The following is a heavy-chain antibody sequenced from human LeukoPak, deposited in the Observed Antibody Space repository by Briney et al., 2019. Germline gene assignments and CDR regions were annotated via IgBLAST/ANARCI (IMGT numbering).Heavy chain of an antibody. CDR3: ARRNAGTRWSLDS. V-gene: IGHV3-7*01. Sequence: GGSLRLSCEASRFTFSSYWMSWVRQAPGKGLEWVANIKDDGSKKNYIDSVRGRFTISRDNAKASLFLQMNSLTSEDTAVYYCARRNAGTRWSLDSWGQGTLVTVSS. D-gene: IGHD2-15*01. CDR1: RFTFSSYW. CDR2: IKDDGSKK. J-gene: IGHJ4*02.